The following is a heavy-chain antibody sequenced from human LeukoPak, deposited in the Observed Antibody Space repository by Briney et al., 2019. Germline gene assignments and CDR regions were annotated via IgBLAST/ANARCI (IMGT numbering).Heavy chain of an antibody. D-gene: IGHD3-22*01. J-gene: IGHJ4*02. Sequence: VASVKVSCKASGYTFTSYGISWVRQAPGQGLEWMGWISAYNGNTNYAQKLQGRVTMTTDTSTSTAYMELRSLRFDDTAVYYCAGGPLQMGYYDSSGYSSFDYWGQGTLVTVSS. CDR2: ISAYNGNT. CDR1: GYTFTSYG. V-gene: IGHV1-18*01. CDR3: AGGPLQMGYYDSSGYSSFDY.